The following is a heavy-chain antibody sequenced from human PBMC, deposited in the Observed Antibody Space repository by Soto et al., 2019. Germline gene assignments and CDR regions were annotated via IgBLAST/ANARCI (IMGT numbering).Heavy chain of an antibody. Sequence: EVQLLESGGGLVQPGGSLRLSCAASGFTFSSYVMSWVRQAPGKGQEWVSGISGSGGSTYYADSVKGRFTISRDNSKNTLYLQMNSLRAEDTAVYYCAKVPYDFWSGYYPPLYFDYWGQGTLVTVSS. CDR3: AKVPYDFWSGYYPPLYFDY. J-gene: IGHJ4*02. V-gene: IGHV3-23*01. D-gene: IGHD3-3*01. CDR1: GFTFSSYV. CDR2: ISGSGGST.